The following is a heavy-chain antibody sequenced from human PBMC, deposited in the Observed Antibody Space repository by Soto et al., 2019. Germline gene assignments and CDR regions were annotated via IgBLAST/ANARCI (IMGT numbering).Heavy chain of an antibody. V-gene: IGHV1-69*08. CDR1: ADTFTGYT. Sequence: QVQLVQSGAEVKKPGSSVKVSCKASADTFTGYTVTWVRQAPGQGLEWVGRVIPILGASNFAQKFQGRVTISADKSADTAYMVLTGLTSEDTAVYYCARSRGSYYTNFDFWGQGTLVTVSS. CDR2: VIPILGAS. D-gene: IGHD3-10*01. J-gene: IGHJ4*02. CDR3: ARSRGSYYTNFDF.